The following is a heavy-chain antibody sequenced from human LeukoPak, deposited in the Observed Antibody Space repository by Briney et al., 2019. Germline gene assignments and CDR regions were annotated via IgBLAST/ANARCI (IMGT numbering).Heavy chain of an antibody. J-gene: IGHJ4*02. CDR1: GFTLSSYG. Sequence: GGSLRLSCAASGFTLSSYGIHWVRQAPGKGLEWVAFTRDDGSSKYYADSVKGRFTISRDNSKNTLYLQMNSLSAEDTALYYCAKDFGAVRGFLDYWGQGTLVTVSS. V-gene: IGHV3-30*02. CDR3: AKDFGAVRGFLDY. D-gene: IGHD3-10*02. CDR2: TRDDGSSK.